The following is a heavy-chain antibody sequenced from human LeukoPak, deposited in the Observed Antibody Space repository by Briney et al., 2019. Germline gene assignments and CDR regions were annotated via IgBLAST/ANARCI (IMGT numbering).Heavy chain of an antibody. CDR3: ARATSPGNAMIRGPAFDN. Sequence: PGGSLRLSCAASGFTFSNYDMHWVRQPIGKGLEWVSGIGNDGDTYYPDSVKGRFTISREDAKNSLYLQMNSLRAGDTAVYYCARATSPGNAMIRGPAFDNWGQGTPVTVSS. V-gene: IGHV3-13*01. CDR2: IGNDGDT. D-gene: IGHD3-10*01. J-gene: IGHJ4*02. CDR1: GFTFSNYD.